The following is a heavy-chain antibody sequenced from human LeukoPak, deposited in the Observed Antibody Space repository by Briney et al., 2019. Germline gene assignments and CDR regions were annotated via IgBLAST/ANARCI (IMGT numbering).Heavy chain of an antibody. V-gene: IGHV3-30*02. CDR3: AKDRYSGSENYCFDY. CDR2: IRYDGTNK. CDR1: EFTFSSYG. D-gene: IGHD3-10*01. J-gene: IGHJ4*02. Sequence: GGSLRLSCAASEFTFSSYGMHWVRQAPGKGLEWVAFIRYDGTNKNYADSVQGRFTISRDNSKNTLYLELNSLRAEDTAVYYCAKDRYSGSENYCFDYWGQRTLVTVSS.